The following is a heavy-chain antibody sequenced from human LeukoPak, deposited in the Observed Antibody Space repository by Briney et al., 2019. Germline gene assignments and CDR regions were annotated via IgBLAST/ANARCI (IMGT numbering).Heavy chain of an antibody. CDR3: ASGTVGNYALDY. J-gene: IGHJ4*02. D-gene: IGHD1-7*01. CDR2: IGASRDNI. V-gene: IGHV3-21*01. Sequence: GGSLRLSCAASGLTFSRYNMNWVRQAPGKGLEWVSSIGASRDNIYYTDSVKGRFTISRDNAKNSLYLQVDSLRVEDTAVYFCASGTVGNYALDYLGQGNLVTVSS. CDR1: GLTFSRYN.